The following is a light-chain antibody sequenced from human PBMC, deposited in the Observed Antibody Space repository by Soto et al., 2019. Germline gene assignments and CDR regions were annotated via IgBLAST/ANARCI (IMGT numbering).Light chain of an antibody. Sequence: QSALTQPASVSGSPGQSITISCTGTSSDVGGSNYVSWYQHHPGKAPKLMIYEVGNRPSGVSNRFSGSKSGNTASLTISGLQAEDEADYFFSSYTCNTTLYVFGTGTKLTVL. CDR2: EVG. CDR3: SSYTCNTTLYV. V-gene: IGLV2-14*01. CDR1: SSDVGGSNY. J-gene: IGLJ1*01.